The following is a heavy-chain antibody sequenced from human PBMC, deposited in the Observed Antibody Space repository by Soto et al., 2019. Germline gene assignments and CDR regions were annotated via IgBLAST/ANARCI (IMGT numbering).Heavy chain of an antibody. J-gene: IGHJ4*02. CDR3: ARRYYYGSGSHYYFDY. D-gene: IGHD3-10*01. Sequence: SVKVSCKASGGTFSSYAISWVRQAPGQGLEWMGGIIPIFGTANYAQKFQGRVTITADESTSTAYMELSSLRSEDTAVYYCARRYYYGSGSHYYFDYWGQGTLVTVSS. CDR1: GGTFSSYA. V-gene: IGHV1-69*13. CDR2: IIPIFGTA.